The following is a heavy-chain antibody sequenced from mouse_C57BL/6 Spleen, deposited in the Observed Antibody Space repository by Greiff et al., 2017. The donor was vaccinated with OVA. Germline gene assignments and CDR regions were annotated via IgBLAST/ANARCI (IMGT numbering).Heavy chain of an antibody. CDR1: GFTFSSYA. CDR2: ISDGGSYT. V-gene: IGHV5-4*01. Sequence: EVKLVESGGGLVQPGGSLKLSCAASGFTFSSYAMSWVRQTPEKRLEWVATISDGGSYTSYPANVKGRFTISRYNDKNNLYLQTSHLKSEDTAMYYGAREGSHDFGYWGKGTTLTVAS. J-gene: IGHJ2*01. D-gene: IGHD2-13*01. CDR3: AREGSHDFGY.